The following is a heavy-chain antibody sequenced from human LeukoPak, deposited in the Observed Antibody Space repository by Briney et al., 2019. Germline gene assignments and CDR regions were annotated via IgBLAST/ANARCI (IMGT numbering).Heavy chain of an antibody. CDR3: ARDRGDGYNGLGWFDP. CDR1: GGSISSYY. D-gene: IGHD5-24*01. J-gene: IGHJ5*02. CDR2: IYYSGST. Sequence: SETLSLTCTVSGGSISSYYWSWIRQPPGKGLEWIGYIYYSGSTNYNPSLKSRVTISVDTSKNQFSLKLSSVTAADTAVYFCARDRGDGYNGLGWFDPWGQGTLVTVSS. V-gene: IGHV4-59*01.